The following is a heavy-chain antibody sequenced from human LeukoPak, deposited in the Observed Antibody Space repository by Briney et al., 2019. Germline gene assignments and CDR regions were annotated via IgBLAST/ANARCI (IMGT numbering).Heavy chain of an antibody. Sequence: GESLKISCKGSGYSFTTYWIGWVRQMPGKGLEWMGIIYPGDSDTRYSPSFRGQVTISDDKSISTAYLQWSSLKASDTAMYYCVRLLAVAGNGGFDYWGRGTLVTVSS. D-gene: IGHD6-19*01. V-gene: IGHV5-51*01. CDR1: GYSFTTYW. CDR3: VRLLAVAGNGGFDY. J-gene: IGHJ4*02. CDR2: IYPGDSDT.